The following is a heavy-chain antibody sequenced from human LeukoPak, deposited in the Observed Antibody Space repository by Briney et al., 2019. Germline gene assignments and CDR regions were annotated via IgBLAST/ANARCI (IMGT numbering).Heavy chain of an antibody. V-gene: IGHV5-51*01. Sequence: GESLNVSRKGSGYSFTNYWIGWVRQMPGKGLEWMGIIYPGDSDTRYSPSFQGQVTISADKSISTAYLQWSSLKASDTAMYYCARRIAAAGQYYFGYWGHGTLVTVSS. CDR2: IYPGDSDT. J-gene: IGHJ4*01. CDR1: GYSFTNYW. CDR3: ARRIAAAGQYYFGY. D-gene: IGHD6-13*01.